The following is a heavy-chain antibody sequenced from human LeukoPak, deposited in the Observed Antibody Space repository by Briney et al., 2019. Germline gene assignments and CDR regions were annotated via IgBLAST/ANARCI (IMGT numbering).Heavy chain of an antibody. D-gene: IGHD1-26*01. CDR1: GFTFSSYG. J-gene: IGHJ4*02. V-gene: IGHV3-30*18. CDR2: ISYDGSNK. Sequence: GGSLRLSCAASGFTFSSYGMHWVRQAPGKGLEWVAVISYDGSNKYYADSVKGRFTISRDNSKNTLHLQMSSLRAEDTAVYYCAKRIVGPYFYYFDYWGQGTLATVSS. CDR3: AKRIVGPYFYYFDY.